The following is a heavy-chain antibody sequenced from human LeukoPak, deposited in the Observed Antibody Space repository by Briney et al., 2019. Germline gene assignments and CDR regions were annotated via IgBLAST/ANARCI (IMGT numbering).Heavy chain of an antibody. V-gene: IGHV3-21*01. CDR1: GFTFSSYS. CDR3: ARAYGYNSRTTDY. D-gene: IGHD5-24*01. Sequence: GGSLRLSCAASGFTFSSYSMNWVRQAPGKGLEWVSSISSSSSYIYYADSVKGRFTISRDNAENSLYLQMNSLRAEDTAVYYCARAYGYNSRTTDYWGQGTLVTVSS. CDR2: ISSSSSYI. J-gene: IGHJ4*02.